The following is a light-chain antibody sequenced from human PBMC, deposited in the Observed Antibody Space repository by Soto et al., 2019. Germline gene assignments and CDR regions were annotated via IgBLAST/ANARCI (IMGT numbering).Light chain of an antibody. Sequence: QSALTQPAPVSGSPGQSITISCTGTSSDVGGYNYVSWYQQHPGKAPKLMIYEVSNRPSGVSNRFSGSKSGNTASLTISGLQAEDEADYYCSSYTSSSTLVFGGGTQLTVL. J-gene: IGLJ3*02. CDR1: SSDVGGYNY. CDR2: EVS. V-gene: IGLV2-14*01. CDR3: SSYTSSSTLV.